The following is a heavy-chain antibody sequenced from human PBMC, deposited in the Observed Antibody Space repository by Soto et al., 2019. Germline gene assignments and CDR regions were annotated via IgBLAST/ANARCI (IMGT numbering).Heavy chain of an antibody. Sequence: PGESLKISCEASGHIFTSYWIGWVRQMPGKGLEWMGIIYPGDSDTRYSPSFQGQVTVSADKSISTDYLQWSSLKASDNAMYYCARLSIPASGIADFWGQGSLVIVSS. CDR3: ARLSIPASGIADF. CDR1: GHIFTSYW. J-gene: IGHJ4*02. D-gene: IGHD6-13*01. CDR2: IYPGDSDT. V-gene: IGHV5-51*01.